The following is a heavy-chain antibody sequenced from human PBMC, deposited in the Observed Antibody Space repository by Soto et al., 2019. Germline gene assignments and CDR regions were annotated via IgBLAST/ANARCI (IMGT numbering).Heavy chain of an antibody. J-gene: IGHJ6*02. CDR1: GFTFSSYA. V-gene: IGHV3-23*01. CDR3: AKDRIRGSTTFWGMDV. CDR2: IIGSGGRT. Sequence: EVQLLASGGGLVQPVGSLRLSCAASGFTFSSYAMSWVRQATGKGLEWDSAIIGSGGRTYYADSVKGRFTISRDNFKNTLYLQMNSLRVEDTAVYYCAKDRIRGSTTFWGMDVWSQGTKVTVSS. D-gene: IGHD3-16*01.